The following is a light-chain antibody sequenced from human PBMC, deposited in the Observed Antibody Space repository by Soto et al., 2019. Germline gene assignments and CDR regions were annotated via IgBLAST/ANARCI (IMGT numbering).Light chain of an antibody. V-gene: IGKV1-9*01. J-gene: IGKJ1*01. CDR2: AAS. CDR3: QQLNSYTGT. CDR1: PGISSY. Sequence: DIQLTQSPSFLSASVGDRVTITCRASPGISSYLAWYQQKPGKAPKLLIYAASTLQSGVPSRFSGSGSGTEFTLTISSLQPEDFATYYCQQLNSYTGTFGQGTKVEIK.